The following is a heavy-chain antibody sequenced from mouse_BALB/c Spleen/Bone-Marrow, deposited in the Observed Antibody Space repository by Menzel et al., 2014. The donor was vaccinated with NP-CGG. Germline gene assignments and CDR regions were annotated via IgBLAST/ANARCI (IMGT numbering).Heavy chain of an antibody. V-gene: IGHV6-6*01. CDR2: IGSRAKNHVI. D-gene: IGHD2-3*01. Sequence: EVKLQESGGGLVQPGGSMKLSCAASGFTFSDAWMDWVRQSPEKGLEWVAEIGSRAKNHVIYYAESVKGWFTISRDDSKRSVYLQMNSLRAEDTGIYYCTRGNFYDGYSWGQGTLVTVSA. CDR1: GFTFSDAW. J-gene: IGHJ3*01. CDR3: TRGNFYDGYS.